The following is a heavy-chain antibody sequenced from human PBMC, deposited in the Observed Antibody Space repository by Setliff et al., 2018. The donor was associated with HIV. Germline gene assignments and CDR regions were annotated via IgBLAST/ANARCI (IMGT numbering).Heavy chain of an antibody. CDR2: INAGNGNT. V-gene: IGHV1-3*01. CDR3: AREGKFRYYYYMDV. Sequence: ASVKVSCKASGYTFTSYAMHWVSQAPGQRLEWMGWINAGNGNTKYSQKFQGRVTITSDTSASTAYMELSSLRSADTAVYYCAREGKFRYYYYMDVWGKGTTVTVSS. CDR1: GYTFTSYA. D-gene: IGHD3-10*01. J-gene: IGHJ6*03.